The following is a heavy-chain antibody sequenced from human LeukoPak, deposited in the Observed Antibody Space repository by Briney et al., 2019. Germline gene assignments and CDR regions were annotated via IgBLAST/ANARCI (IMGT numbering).Heavy chain of an antibody. CDR3: ARSFYGDGSGYPFDY. CDR1: GYSFTTCG. J-gene: IGHJ4*02. CDR2: ISAHNGDT. D-gene: IGHD3-22*01. V-gene: IGHV1-18*01. Sequence: PGASVKVSCKASGYSFTTCGITWVRQAPGRGLEWMGWISAHNGDTNYAQRLQGRVTLTTDTSTSTAYMELGSLRSDDAAVYYCARSFYGDGSGYPFDYWGQGTLVTVSS.